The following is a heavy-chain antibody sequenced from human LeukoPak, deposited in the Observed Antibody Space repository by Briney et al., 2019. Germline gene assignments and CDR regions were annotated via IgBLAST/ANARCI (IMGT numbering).Heavy chain of an antibody. J-gene: IGHJ6*02. CDR3: ARWGNEYCSSTSCYGMDV. D-gene: IGHD2-2*01. Sequence: GESLKISCKGSGYSFTSYWIGWVRQMPGKGLEWMGIIYPGDSDTRYSPSFQDQVTISADKSISTAYLQWSSLKTSDTAMYYCARWGNEYCSSTSCYGMDVWGQGTTVTVSS. CDR1: GYSFTSYW. CDR2: IYPGDSDT. V-gene: IGHV5-51*01.